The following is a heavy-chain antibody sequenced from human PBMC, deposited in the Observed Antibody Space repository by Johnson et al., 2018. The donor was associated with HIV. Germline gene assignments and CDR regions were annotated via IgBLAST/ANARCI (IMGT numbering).Heavy chain of an antibody. CDR1: GFTFSNAW. CDR2: IKSKTDGGTT. D-gene: IGHD5-18*01. V-gene: IGHV3-15*01. CDR3: TNPDTAMATGAFDI. J-gene: IGHJ3*02. Sequence: MLLVESGGGLVQPGRSLKLSCAASGFTFSNAWMNWVRQAPGKGLEWVGRIKSKTDGGTTDYAAPVKGRFTISRDDSKNTLYLQMNSLKTEDTAVYYCTNPDTAMATGAFDIWGQGTMVTVSS.